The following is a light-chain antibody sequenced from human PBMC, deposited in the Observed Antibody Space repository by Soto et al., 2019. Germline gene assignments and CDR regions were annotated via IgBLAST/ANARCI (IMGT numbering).Light chain of an antibody. J-gene: IGKJ5*01. Sequence: DIQMTQSPSTLSASVGDRVTITCRASQSISSWLAWYQQKPGKAPKLLIYAASTLQSGVPSRFSGSASGTDFTLTISSLQSEDFAVYYCQQYNNWPPGGITFGQGTRLEIK. CDR2: AAS. CDR3: QQYNNWPPGGIT. V-gene: IGKV1-5*01. CDR1: QSISSW.